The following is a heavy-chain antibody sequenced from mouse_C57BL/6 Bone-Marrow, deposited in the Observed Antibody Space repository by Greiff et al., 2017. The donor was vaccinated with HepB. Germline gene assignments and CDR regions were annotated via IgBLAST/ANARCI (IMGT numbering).Heavy chain of an antibody. CDR3: AVYGNYDY. V-gene: IGHV1-55*01. D-gene: IGHD2-1*01. CDR1: GYTFTSYW. J-gene: IGHJ2*01. Sequence: VQLQQSGAELVKPGASVKMSCKASGYTFTSYWITWVKQRPGQGLEWIGDIYPGSGSTNYNGKFKGKATLTADKSSSTAYMQLSSLTSEDSAVYFCAVYGNYDYWGQGTTLTVSS. CDR2: IYPGSGST.